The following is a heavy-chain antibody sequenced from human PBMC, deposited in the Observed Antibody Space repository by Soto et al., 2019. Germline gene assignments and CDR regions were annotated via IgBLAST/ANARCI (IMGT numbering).Heavy chain of an antibody. CDR1: GFTFSSYS. V-gene: IGHV3-33*03. Sequence: PGGSLRLSCAASGFTFSSYSMNWVRQAPGKGLEWVAVMWCDGTSEKYADSVKGRFTISRDNSKSTLYLQMNSLRAEDTGVYYCAITDCSSSTCPSDLVGATTMDYWGQGTPVTVSS. J-gene: IGHJ4*01. CDR3: AITDCSSSTCPSDLVGATTMDY. CDR2: MWCDGTSE. D-gene: IGHD2-2*01.